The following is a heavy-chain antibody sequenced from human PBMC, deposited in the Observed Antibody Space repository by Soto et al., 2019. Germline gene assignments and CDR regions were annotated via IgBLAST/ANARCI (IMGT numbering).Heavy chain of an antibody. J-gene: IGHJ6*02. Sequence: QVQLVESGGGVVQPGRSLRLSCAASGLTFSSYGMHWVRQAPGKGLEWVAVISYDGSNKYYADSVKGRFTISRDNSKNKLYLQMDILITDYTAVYYCAKDLARASYYYCSDVWGQGTTVTVSS. CDR1: GLTFSSYG. CDR3: AKDLARASYYYCSDV. CDR2: ISYDGSNK. V-gene: IGHV3-30*18. D-gene: IGHD3-3*02.